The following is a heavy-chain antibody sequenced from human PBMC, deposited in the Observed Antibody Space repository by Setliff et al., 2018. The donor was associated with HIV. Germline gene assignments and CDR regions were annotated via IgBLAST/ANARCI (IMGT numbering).Heavy chain of an antibody. D-gene: IGHD2-15*01. CDR3: ARDRLYCSGGSCYSVGPNDVFDI. Sequence: SATLSLTCTVSGGSISSGSYYWSWSRQPAGKGLEWIGHIYTSGSTNYNPSLRSRVTISVDTSKNQFSLKLSSVTAADTAVYYCARDRLYCSGGSCYSVGPNDVFDIWGQGTMVT. CDR2: IYTSGST. J-gene: IGHJ3*02. V-gene: IGHV4-61*09. CDR1: GGSISSGSYY.